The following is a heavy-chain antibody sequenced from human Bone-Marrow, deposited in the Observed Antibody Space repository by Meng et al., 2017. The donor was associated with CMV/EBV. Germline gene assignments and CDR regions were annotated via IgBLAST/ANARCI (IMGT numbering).Heavy chain of an antibody. CDR3: AKDRVWDWNYGWFDP. CDR2: ISSSGSTI. J-gene: IGHJ5*02. V-gene: IGHV3-11*01. CDR1: GFTFSDYY. D-gene: IGHD1-7*01. Sequence: LSLTCAVSGFTFSDYYISWIRQAPGKGLEWVSYISSSGSTIYYADSVKDRFTISRDNSKNTLYLQMNSLRAEDTAVYYCAKDRVWDWNYGWFDPWGQGTLVTVSS.